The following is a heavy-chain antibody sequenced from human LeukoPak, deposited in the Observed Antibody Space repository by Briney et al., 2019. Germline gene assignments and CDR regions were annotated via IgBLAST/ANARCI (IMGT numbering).Heavy chain of an antibody. CDR3: ARRSQSGIYVEY. CDR1: GYSFTSYW. Sequence: GESLKISCKGSGYSFTSYWIGWVRQRPGKGLEWMGIIYTGDSDTKYSPSFQGQVTISADKSISTAYVQWSSLEASDTAMYYCARRSQSGIYVEYWGQGTLGSVSS. CDR2: IYTGDSDT. D-gene: IGHD1-26*01. V-gene: IGHV5-51*01. J-gene: IGHJ4*02.